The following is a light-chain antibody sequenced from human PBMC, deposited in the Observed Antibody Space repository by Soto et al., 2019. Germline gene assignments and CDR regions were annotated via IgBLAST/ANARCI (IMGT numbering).Light chain of an antibody. CDR3: CSYVGATTDV. CDR2: EGI. Sequence: QSALAQAASVSGSPGRSITISCRGTSSNIGGYNVVSWYQQHPGKAPKVIVYEGIKRPSGVSDRFSGSTSGSTASLTISGLQAEDEAEYYCCSYVGATTDVFGSGTKVTVL. CDR1: SSNIGGYNV. V-gene: IGLV2-23*01. J-gene: IGLJ1*01.